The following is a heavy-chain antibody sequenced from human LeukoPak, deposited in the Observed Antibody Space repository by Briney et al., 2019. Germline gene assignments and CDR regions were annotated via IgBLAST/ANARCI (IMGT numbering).Heavy chain of an antibody. CDR3: VREGAYSTSSPAGY. CDR2: INQEGSEK. D-gene: IGHD6-6*01. CDR1: GFTFSSYW. V-gene: IGHV3-7*01. Sequence: GGSLRLSCAASGFTFSSYWMSWVRQAPGKRLEWVANINQEGSEKYYVDSVKGRFIISRDNARNSLFLQMNILTAEDTAIYYCVREGAYSTSSPAGYWGQGTLVSVSS. J-gene: IGHJ4*02.